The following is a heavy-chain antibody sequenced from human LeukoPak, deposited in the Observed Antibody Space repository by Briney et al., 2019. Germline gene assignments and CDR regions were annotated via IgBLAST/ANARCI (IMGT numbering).Heavy chain of an antibody. CDR1: GYTFTSYY. V-gene: IGHV1-46*01. D-gene: IGHD5-18*01. Sequence: ASVKVSCKASGYTFTSYYMHWVRQAPGQGLEWMGIINPSGGSTSYAQKFQGRVTMTRDMSTSTLYMELSSLRSEDTAVYYCSRNLSGYSLGYPTGGDVWGKGTTVTVSS. CDR3: SRNLSGYSLGYPTGGDV. CDR2: INPSGGST. J-gene: IGHJ6*04.